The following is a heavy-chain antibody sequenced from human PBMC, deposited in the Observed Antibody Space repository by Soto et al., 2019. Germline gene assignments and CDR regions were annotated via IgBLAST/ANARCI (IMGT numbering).Heavy chain of an antibody. D-gene: IGHD2-15*01. CDR2: ISYDGSNK. CDR1: GFTFSSYG. V-gene: IGHV3-30*18. Sequence: GGSLRLSCAASGFTFSSYGMHWVRQAPGKGLEWVAVISYDGSNKYYADSVKGRFTISRDNSKNTLYLQMNSLRAEDTAVYYCAKASCSGGSCYYGYWGQGTLVTVSS. J-gene: IGHJ4*02. CDR3: AKASCSGGSCYYGY.